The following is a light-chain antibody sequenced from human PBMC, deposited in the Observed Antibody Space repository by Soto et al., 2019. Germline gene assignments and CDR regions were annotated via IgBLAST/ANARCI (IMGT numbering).Light chain of an antibody. CDR3: AAWDDSLNGLV. J-gene: IGLJ2*01. CDR2: RDS. CDR1: SSSIGSNY. V-gene: IGLV1-47*01. Sequence: QSVLTQPPSASGTPGQRVTISCSESSSSIGSNYIYWYQQLPGTAPKLLIYRDSQRPSGVPDRFSGSKSGTSASLAISGLRSEDEADYYCAAWDDSLNGLVFGGGTKVTVL.